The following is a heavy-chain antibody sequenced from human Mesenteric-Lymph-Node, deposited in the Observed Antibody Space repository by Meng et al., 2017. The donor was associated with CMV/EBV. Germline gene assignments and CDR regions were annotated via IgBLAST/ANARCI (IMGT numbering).Heavy chain of an antibody. Sequence: GSLRLSCAVSGGSISTNYYYWVWIRQPPGKGLEWIGNVYYTGTAYYNPSLDSRVAISVDLSKNQFSLNLSSVTAADTAVYYCARHWRGYCSSSSCSSNYFDYWGQGTLVTVSS. CDR3: ARHWRGYCSSSSCSSNYFDY. D-gene: IGHD2-2*03. CDR1: GGSISTNYYY. V-gene: IGHV4-39*01. CDR2: VYYTGTA. J-gene: IGHJ4*02.